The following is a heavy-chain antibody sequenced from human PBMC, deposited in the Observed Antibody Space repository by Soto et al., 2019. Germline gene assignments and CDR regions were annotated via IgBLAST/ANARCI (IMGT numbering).Heavy chain of an antibody. CDR3: ARHSSGWYRGNFDY. CDR1: GYTFTSYA. D-gene: IGHD6-19*01. CDR2: INAGNGNT. Sequence: AASVKVSCKASGYTFTSYAMHWVRQAPGQRLEWMGWINAGNGNTKYSQKFQGRVTITRDTSASTAYMELSSLRSEDTAVYYCARHSSGWYRGNFDYWGQGTLVTVSS. V-gene: IGHV1-3*01. J-gene: IGHJ4*02.